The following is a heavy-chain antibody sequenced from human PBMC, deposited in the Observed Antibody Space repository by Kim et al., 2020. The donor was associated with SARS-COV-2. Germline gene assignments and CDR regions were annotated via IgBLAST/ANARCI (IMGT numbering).Heavy chain of an antibody. D-gene: IGHD2-2*01. J-gene: IGHJ6*02. Sequence: SETLSLTCAVYGGSFSGYYWSWIRQPPGKGLEWIGEINHSGSTNYNPSLKSRVTISVDTSKNQFSLKLSSVTAADTAVYYCARMRRGVVGRNYYYYGMDVWGQGTTVTVSS. CDR1: GGSFSGYY. CDR2: INHSGST. V-gene: IGHV4-34*01. CDR3: ARMRRGVVGRNYYYYGMDV.